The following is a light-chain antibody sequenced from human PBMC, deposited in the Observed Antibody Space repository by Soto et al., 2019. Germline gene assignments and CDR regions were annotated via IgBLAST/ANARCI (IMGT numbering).Light chain of an antibody. CDR1: SSDVGRYNY. V-gene: IGLV2-14*01. CDR2: DVS. CDR3: SSYTSGSTVV. J-gene: IGLJ2*01. Sequence: QSALTQPASVSGSPGQSITISCTGTSSDVGRYNYVSWCQQHPGKAPKLIIYDVSNRPSGVSNRISGSKSDNTASLTISGVQAEDEADYYCSSYTSGSTVVFGGGSKPTVL.